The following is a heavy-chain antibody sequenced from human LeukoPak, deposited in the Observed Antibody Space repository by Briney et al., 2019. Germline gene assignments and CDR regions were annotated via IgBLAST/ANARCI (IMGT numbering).Heavy chain of an antibody. D-gene: IGHD5-12*01. Sequence: PSETLSLTFTVSGNSISSGDNYWSWIRQPAGKGLESIGRIYTSGSTNYNPSLKSRVTISVDTSKNQFSLKLSSVTAADTAMYYCARVSGYDWESFYDYWGQGSLVTVSS. CDR2: IYTSGST. CDR3: ARVSGYDWESFYDY. CDR1: GNSISSGDNY. J-gene: IGHJ4*02. V-gene: IGHV4-61*02.